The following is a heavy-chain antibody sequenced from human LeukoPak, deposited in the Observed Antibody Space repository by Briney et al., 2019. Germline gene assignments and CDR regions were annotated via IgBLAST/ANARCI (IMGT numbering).Heavy chain of an antibody. CDR2: IRYDGSNK. D-gene: IGHD3-22*01. CDR1: GFTFSSYG. J-gene: IGHJ3*02. CDR3: AKDFYWLYYYDSSGYWAPTDAFDI. V-gene: IGHV3-30*02. Sequence: TGGSLRLSCAASGFTFSSYGMHWVRQAPGKGLEWVAFIRYDGSNKFYADSVKGRFTISRDNSKNTLYLQMNSLRAEDTAVYYCAKDFYWLYYYDSSGYWAPTDAFDIWGQGTMVTVSS.